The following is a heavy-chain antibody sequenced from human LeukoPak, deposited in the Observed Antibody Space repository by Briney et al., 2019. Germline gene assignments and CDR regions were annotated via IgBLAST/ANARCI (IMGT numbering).Heavy chain of an antibody. CDR3: ARESSDYYDSSGYPIFDY. J-gene: IGHJ4*02. V-gene: IGHV1-46*01. D-gene: IGHD3-22*01. CDR1: GYTFTSYY. Sequence: ASVKVSCKASGYTFTSYYIHWLRQAPGQGLEWMGIINPGGGSTDYAQKFQGRVTISVDTSKNQFSLKLSSVTAADTAVYYCARESSDYYDSSGYPIFDYWGQGALVTVSS. CDR2: INPGGGST.